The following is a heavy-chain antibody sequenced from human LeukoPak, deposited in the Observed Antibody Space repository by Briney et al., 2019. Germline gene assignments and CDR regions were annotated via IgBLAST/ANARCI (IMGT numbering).Heavy chain of an antibody. CDR2: IYYSGST. D-gene: IGHD3-22*01. V-gene: IGHV4-59*01. CDR3: ARDSDYCDSSGSFGY. J-gene: IGHJ4*02. CDR1: GGSISSYY. Sequence: SETLSLTCTVSGGSISSYYWSWIRQPPGKGLEWIGYIYYSGSTNYNPSLKSRVTISVDTSKNQFSLKLSSVTAADTAVYYCARDSDYCDSSGSFGYWGQGTLVTVSS.